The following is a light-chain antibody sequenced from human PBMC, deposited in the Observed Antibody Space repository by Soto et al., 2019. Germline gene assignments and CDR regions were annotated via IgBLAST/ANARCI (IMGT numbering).Light chain of an antibody. V-gene: IGKV3-20*01. Sequence: EIVLPQSPGTLSLSPGERATLSCRASQSVSSSYLDWYQQKPGQAPRLLIYGASSRSTGIPDRFSGSGSGTDFTLTISRLEPEDFAVYYCQQYGSSPPTFGQGTKVEIK. CDR2: GAS. CDR3: QQYGSSPPT. J-gene: IGKJ1*01. CDR1: QSVSSSY.